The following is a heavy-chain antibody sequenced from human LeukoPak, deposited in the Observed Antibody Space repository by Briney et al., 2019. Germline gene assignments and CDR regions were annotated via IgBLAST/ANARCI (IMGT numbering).Heavy chain of an antibody. Sequence: SVKVSCKASGGTFSSYAISWVRQAPGQGLEWMGRIIPILGIANYAQKFQGRVTITADKSTSTAYMELSSLRSEDTAVYYCARDPTTPIYYYYGMDVWGQGTTVTVSS. V-gene: IGHV1-69*04. CDR2: IIPILGIA. J-gene: IGHJ6*02. CDR3: ARDPTTPIYYYYGMDV. CDR1: GGTFSSYA. D-gene: IGHD1-26*01.